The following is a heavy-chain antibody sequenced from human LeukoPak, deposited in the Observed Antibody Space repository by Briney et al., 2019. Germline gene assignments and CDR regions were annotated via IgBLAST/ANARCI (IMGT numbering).Heavy chain of an antibody. D-gene: IGHD2-2*01. CDR3: AREGAAYCSSISCYDWFDP. CDR1: GFTFSSYS. J-gene: IGHJ5*02. CDR2: IGSSSSYI. V-gene: IGHV3-21*01. Sequence: GGSLRLSCAASGFTFSSYSMNWVRQAPGKGLEWVSSIGSSSSYIYYADSVKGRFTISRDNAKNSLYLQMNSLRAEDTAVYYCAREGAAYCSSISCYDWFDPWGQGTLVTVSS.